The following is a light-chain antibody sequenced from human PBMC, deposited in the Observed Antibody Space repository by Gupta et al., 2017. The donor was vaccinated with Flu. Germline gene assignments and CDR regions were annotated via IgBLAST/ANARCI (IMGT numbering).Light chain of an antibody. J-gene: IGLJ3*02. V-gene: IGLV7-46*01. CDR2: DTS. Sequence: GTVTPTCGSSTGAVTSGHYPYWVQQKPGHAPRILIYDTSNKHSWTPARFSGSLLGGKAALTLSGAQPEDEANYYCLLSYSGSWVFGGGTKLTVL. CDR3: LLSYSGSWV. CDR1: TGAVTSGHY.